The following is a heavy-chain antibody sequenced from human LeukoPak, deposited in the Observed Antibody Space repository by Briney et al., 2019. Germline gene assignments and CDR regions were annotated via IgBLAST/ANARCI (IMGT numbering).Heavy chain of an antibody. Sequence: ASVKVSCKASGYTFTSYGISWVRQAPGQGLEWMGIINPSGGSTSYAQKFQGRVTMTRDTSTSTVYMELSSLRSEDTAVYYCARDPPVGSGPFDYWGQGTLVTVSS. CDR2: INPSGGST. J-gene: IGHJ4*02. D-gene: IGHD6-25*01. V-gene: IGHV1-46*01. CDR3: ARDPPVGSGPFDY. CDR1: GYTFTSYG.